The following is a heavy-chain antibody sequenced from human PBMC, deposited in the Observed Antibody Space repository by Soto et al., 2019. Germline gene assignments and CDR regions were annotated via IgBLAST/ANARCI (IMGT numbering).Heavy chain of an antibody. CDR3: ARERRGSNWFDP. D-gene: IGHD5-12*01. CDR1: GGSISSSGYY. Sequence: SETLSLTCTVSGGSISSSGYYWGWIRQPPGRGLEWIASISNSGSTYYNPSLKGRVTISQDTSKNQFSLKLNSVTAADTALYFCARERRGSNWFDPWGQGTLVTVSS. CDR2: ISNSGST. J-gene: IGHJ5*02. V-gene: IGHV4-39*02.